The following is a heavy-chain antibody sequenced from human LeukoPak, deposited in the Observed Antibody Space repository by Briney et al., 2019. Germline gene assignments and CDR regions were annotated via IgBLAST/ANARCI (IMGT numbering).Heavy chain of an antibody. CDR2: IYYSGST. D-gene: IGHD3-9*01. J-gene: IGHJ4*02. CDR3: ARSRVWAYYDILTGYYEPPEY. CDR1: GASMTVYY. Sequence: PSETLSLTCTVSGASMTVYYWSWIRQPPGKGLEWIGHIYYSGSTNYNPSLKSRVTISVDTSKNQFSLKLSSVTAADTAVYYCARSRVWAYYDILTGYYEPPEYWGQGTLVTVSS. V-gene: IGHV4-59*01.